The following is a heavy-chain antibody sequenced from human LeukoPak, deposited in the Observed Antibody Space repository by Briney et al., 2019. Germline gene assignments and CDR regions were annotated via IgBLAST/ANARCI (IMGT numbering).Heavy chain of an antibody. CDR2: INAGNGNT. D-gene: IGHD6-19*01. CDR3: ARSIVLAGIDF. V-gene: IGHV1-3*01. CDR1: GYTFTTYA. Sequence: ASVKVSCKASGYTFTTYAMHWVRQAPGQRLEWMGWINAGNGNTKYSQKFQGRVTITRDTSASTAYMELSSLRSEDTAVYYCARSIVLAGIDFWGQGTLVTVSS. J-gene: IGHJ4*02.